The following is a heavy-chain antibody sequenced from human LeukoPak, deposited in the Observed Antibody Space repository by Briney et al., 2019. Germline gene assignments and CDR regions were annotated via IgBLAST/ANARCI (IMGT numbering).Heavy chain of an antibody. CDR1: GGSISSYY. CDR3: ARVRLSFGGVSEYYFDY. CDR2: IYYSGST. J-gene: IGHJ4*02. D-gene: IGHD3-3*01. V-gene: IGHV4-59*08. Sequence: SETLSLTCTVSGGSISSYYWSWIRQPAGKGLEWIGYIYYSGSTNYNPSLKSRVTISVDTSKNQFSLKLSSVTAADTAVYYCARVRLSFGGVSEYYFDYWGQGTLVTVSS.